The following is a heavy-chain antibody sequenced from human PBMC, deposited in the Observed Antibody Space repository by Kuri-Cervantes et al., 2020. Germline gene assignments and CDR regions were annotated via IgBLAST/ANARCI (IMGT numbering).Heavy chain of an antibody. D-gene: IGHD3-22*01. CDR3: ARGFRLYYYDSSGYYYYFDS. V-gene: IGHV4-59*12. Sequence: SETLSLTCTVSGGSISSYYWSWIRQPPGKGLEWIGYIYYSGSTNYNPSLKSRVTISVDTSKNQFSLKLTSVTAADTAVYYCARGFRLYYYDSSGYYYYFDSWGQGTLVTVSS. CDR1: GGSISSYY. J-gene: IGHJ4*02. CDR2: IYYSGST.